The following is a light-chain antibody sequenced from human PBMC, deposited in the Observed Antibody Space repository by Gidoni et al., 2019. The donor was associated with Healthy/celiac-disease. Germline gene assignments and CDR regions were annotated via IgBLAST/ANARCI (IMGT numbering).Light chain of an antibody. V-gene: IGKV1-39*01. CDR1: QSISSY. J-gene: IGKJ4*01. CDR3: QQSYSTPLT. CDR2: AAS. Sequence: DIQMTQSPSSLSASVGDRVTITCRASQSISSYLNLYQQKPGKDPKLLIYAASSLQSGVPSRFSGSGSGTDFTLTISSLQPEDFATYYCQQSYSTPLTFGGGTKVEIK.